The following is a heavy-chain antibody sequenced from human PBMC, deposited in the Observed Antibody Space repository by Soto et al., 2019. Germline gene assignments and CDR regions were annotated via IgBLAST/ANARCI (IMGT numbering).Heavy chain of an antibody. Sequence: GGSLRLSCAASGFTFSGSAMHWVRQASGKGLEWVGRIRSKANSYATAYAASVKGRFTISRDDSKNTAYLQMNSLKTEDTAVYYCTIPSNYYGSGSSDYWGQGTLVTVSS. CDR1: GFTFSGSA. V-gene: IGHV3-73*01. CDR3: TIPSNYYGSGSSDY. CDR2: IRSKANSYAT. J-gene: IGHJ4*02. D-gene: IGHD3-10*01.